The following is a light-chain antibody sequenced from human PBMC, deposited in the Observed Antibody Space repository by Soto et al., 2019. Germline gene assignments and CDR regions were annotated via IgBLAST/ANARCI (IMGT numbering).Light chain of an antibody. CDR3: SSYAGSNNFV. CDR1: SSDIGAYIY. Sequence: QSALPQPPSASGSLGPSLTISCTGTSSDIGAYIYVSWYQQHPGKAPKNIISEVSRRPSGVPERFSGSKSGNTASLTVSGLQADDEGQYYCSSYAGSNNFVFGTGTKLTVL. J-gene: IGLJ1*01. V-gene: IGLV2-8*01. CDR2: EVS.